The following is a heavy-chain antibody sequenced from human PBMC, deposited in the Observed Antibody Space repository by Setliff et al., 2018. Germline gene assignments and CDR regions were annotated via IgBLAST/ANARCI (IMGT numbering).Heavy chain of an antibody. CDR2: IYTNGGT. CDR1: GASISSGNDF. D-gene: IGHD1-1*01. CDR3: ARSDDNFQYPDY. Sequence: PSETLSLTCSVSGASISSGNDFWNWIRQPAGKGLEWTGNIYTNGGTDYSPSLRSRVTISLGTSKNQFSLQLTSVTAADTAIYYCARSDDNFQYPDYWGQGTLGTSPQ. V-gene: IGHV4-61*09. J-gene: IGHJ4*01.